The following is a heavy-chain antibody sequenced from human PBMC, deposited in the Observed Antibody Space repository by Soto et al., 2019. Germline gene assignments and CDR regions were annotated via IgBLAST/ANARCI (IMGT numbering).Heavy chain of an antibody. CDR1: GFTFSSYS. CDR3: ARDSGRYDFWSGSFGY. CDR2: ISSSSSTI. Sequence: EVQLVESGGGLVQPGGSLRLSCAASGFTFSSYSMNWVHQAPGKGLEWVSYISSSSSTIYYADSVKGRFTISRDNAKNSLYLQMNSLRDEDTAVYYCARDSGRYDFWSGSFGYWGQGTLVTVSS. V-gene: IGHV3-48*02. D-gene: IGHD3-3*01. J-gene: IGHJ4*02.